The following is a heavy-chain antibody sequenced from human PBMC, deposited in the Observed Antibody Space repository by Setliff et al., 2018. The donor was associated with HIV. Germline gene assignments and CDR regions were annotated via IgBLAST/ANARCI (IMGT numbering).Heavy chain of an antibody. CDR1: SGSISSGGYF. CDR2: IYYTGST. V-gene: IGHV4-31*03. J-gene: IGHJ3*02. CDR3: AKLSRLTSLRNAFDI. Sequence: ASETLSLTCTVSSGSISSGGYFWGWIRQHPGKGLEWIGYIYYTGSTYYNPSLKSRVTISIDTSKNQFSLNLSSVTAADSAVYYCAKLSRLTSLRNAFDIWGQGAVVTVSS. D-gene: IGHD3-10*01.